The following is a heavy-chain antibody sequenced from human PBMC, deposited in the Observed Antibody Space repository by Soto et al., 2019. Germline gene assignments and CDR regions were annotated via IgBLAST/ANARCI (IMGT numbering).Heavy chain of an antibody. CDR1: GYTFTSYA. V-gene: IGHV1-3*01. CDR3: ARPNNWNDVRYFDY. Sequence: ASVKVSCKVSGYTFTSYAMHWVRQAPGQRLEWMGWINAGNGNTKYSQKFQGRVTITRDTSASTAYMELSSLRSEDTAVYYCARPNNWNDVRYFDYWGQGTLVTVSS. J-gene: IGHJ4*02. CDR2: INAGNGNT. D-gene: IGHD1-20*01.